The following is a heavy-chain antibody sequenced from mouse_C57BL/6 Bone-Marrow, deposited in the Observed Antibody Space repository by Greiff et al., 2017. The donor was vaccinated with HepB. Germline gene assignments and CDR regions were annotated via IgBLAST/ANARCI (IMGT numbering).Heavy chain of an antibody. D-gene: IGHD1-1*01. CDR3: TRITTVPHWYFEV. CDR2: IRNKANNHAT. Sequence: EVQVVESGGGLVQPGGSMKLSCAASGFTFSDAWMDWVRQTPEKGLEWVAEIRNKANNHATYYAVSVKGKFTITRDDTKSSVYLQMHSLRTEDTGIYYCTRITTVPHWYFEVWGTGTTVTVSS. J-gene: IGHJ1*03. CDR1: GFTFSDAW. V-gene: IGHV6-6*01.